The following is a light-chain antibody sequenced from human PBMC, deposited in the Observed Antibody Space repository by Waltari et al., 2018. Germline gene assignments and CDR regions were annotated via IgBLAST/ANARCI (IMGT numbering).Light chain of an antibody. CDR1: NLNIGSTY. Sequence: QSVLTQPPSMSGTPGQRVTISCSGSNLNIGSTYVHWYQQFPGMAPQTLIYRNTARPSGVPDRFSASKAGASASLAISGLRSEDEADYHCAAWDDSLSGRVFGGGTKLTV. CDR3: AAWDDSLSGRV. J-gene: IGLJ2*01. CDR2: RNT. V-gene: IGLV1-47*01.